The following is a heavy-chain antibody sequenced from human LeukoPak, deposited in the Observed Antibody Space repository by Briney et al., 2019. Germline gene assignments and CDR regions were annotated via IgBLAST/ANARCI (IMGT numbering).Heavy chain of an antibody. V-gene: IGHV4-4*02. CDR3: ARHDDFLSAYNY. J-gene: IGHJ4*02. CDR1: GGSINSDYW. Sequence: GTLSLTCAVSGGSINSDYWWTWVRQSPGKGLEWIGEIYHTGSVNYNLSLESRVTISRDRSKNQFSLMLRSVTAADTAVYYCARHDDFLSAYNYWGQGILVTVSS. CDR2: IYHTGSV. D-gene: IGHD3-3*01.